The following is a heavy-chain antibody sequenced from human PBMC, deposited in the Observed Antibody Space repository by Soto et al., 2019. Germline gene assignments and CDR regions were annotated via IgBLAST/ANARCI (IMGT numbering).Heavy chain of an antibody. J-gene: IGHJ5*01. V-gene: IGHV1-3*01. CDR3: ARGIATGQLDS. D-gene: IGHD2-15*01. CDR1: RYTFTRYT. Sequence: GASVKFSCKASRYTFTRYTMNWVRQAPGQRLEWIGWINPDNGNTKSSHNFQDRVIITSDTSASTAYMELSSLRYEDTAVYYFARGIATGQLDSWGQGTLVTVSS. CDR2: INPDNGNT.